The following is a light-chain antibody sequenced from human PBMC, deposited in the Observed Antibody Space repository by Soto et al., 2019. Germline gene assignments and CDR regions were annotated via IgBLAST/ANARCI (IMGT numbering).Light chain of an antibody. CDR1: SSNIGAGYD. Sequence: QSVLTQPPSVSGAPGQMVTISCTGSSSNIGAGYDVHWYQQLPGTAPKILIYGNSNRPSGVPDRFSGSKSGTSASLAITGLQAEDEADYYCQSYDSSLSVVFGGGTKLTVL. CDR2: GNS. J-gene: IGLJ2*01. V-gene: IGLV1-40*01. CDR3: QSYDSSLSVV.